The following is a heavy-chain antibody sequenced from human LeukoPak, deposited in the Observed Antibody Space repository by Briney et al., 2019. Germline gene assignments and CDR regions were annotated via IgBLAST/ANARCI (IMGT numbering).Heavy chain of an antibody. V-gene: IGHV3-23*01. CDR1: GFTFSSYA. CDR3: AKGPYYDFWSGYSKQFPYNWFDP. J-gene: IGHJ5*02. Sequence: PGGSLRLSCAASGFTFSSYAMSWARQAPGKGLEWVSAISGSGGSTYYADSVKGRFTISRDNSKNTLYLQMNSLRAEDTAVYYCAKGPYYDFWSGYSKQFPYNWFDPWGQGTLVTVSS. D-gene: IGHD3-3*01. CDR2: ISGSGGST.